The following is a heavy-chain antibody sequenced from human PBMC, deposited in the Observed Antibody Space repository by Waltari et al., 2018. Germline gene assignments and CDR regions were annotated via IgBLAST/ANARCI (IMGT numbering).Heavy chain of an antibody. CDR1: GFSVSSTY. CDR2: IYTSGST. CDR3: ARDRKYYSSGWSIIFDY. D-gene: IGHD6-19*01. Sequence: EVQLVESGGGLIQPVGSLRLSCAASGFSVSSTYMSWVRQAPGKGLEWVSVIYTSGSTDYADSVKGRFTISRDDSKNTLFLQMNNLRAEDTAVYYCARDRKYYSSGWSIIFDYWGQGTLVTVSS. V-gene: IGHV3-53*01. J-gene: IGHJ4*02.